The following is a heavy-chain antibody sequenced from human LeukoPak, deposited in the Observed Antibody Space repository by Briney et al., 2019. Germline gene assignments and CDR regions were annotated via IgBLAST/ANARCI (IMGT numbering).Heavy chain of an antibody. CDR2: IIPIFVTS. CDR1: VGTFSSYA. Sequence: GASVKVSCKASVGTFSSYAISSVRQAPGQGLECMGGIIPIFVTSKYAQKFPGRVTITADESTSTAYMELSSLRSEDTAVYYCARDRGIQLWPQYFDYWGQGTLVTVSS. J-gene: IGHJ4*02. D-gene: IGHD5-18*01. CDR3: ARDRGIQLWPQYFDY. V-gene: IGHV1-69*13.